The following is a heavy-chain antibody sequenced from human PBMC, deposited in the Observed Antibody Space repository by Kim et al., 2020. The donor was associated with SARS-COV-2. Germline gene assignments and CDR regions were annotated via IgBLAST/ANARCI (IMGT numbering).Heavy chain of an antibody. CDR3: ARVRYNWNDGTIDY. CDR2: IYSGGST. J-gene: IGHJ4*02. Sequence: GGSLRLSCAASGFTVSSNYMSWVRQAPGKGLEWVSVIYSGGSTYYADSVKGRFTISRDNSKNTLYLQMNSLRAEDTAVYYCARVRYNWNDGTIDYWGQGTLVTVSS. D-gene: IGHD1-20*01. CDR1: GFTVSSNY. V-gene: IGHV3-53*01.